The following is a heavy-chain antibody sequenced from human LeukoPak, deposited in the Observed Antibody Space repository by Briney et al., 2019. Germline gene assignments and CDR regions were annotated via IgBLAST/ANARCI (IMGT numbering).Heavy chain of an antibody. J-gene: IGHJ3*02. Sequence: GGSLRLSCAASGFTFSSYAMSWVRQAPGKGLEWVSAISGSGGSTYYADSVKGRFTISRDNAKNSLFLQMNSLRAEDTAVYYCARGGYSRGWGAFDIWGQGTMVTVSS. CDR2: ISGSGGST. V-gene: IGHV3-23*01. CDR1: GFTFSSYA. CDR3: ARGGYSRGWGAFDI. D-gene: IGHD6-19*01.